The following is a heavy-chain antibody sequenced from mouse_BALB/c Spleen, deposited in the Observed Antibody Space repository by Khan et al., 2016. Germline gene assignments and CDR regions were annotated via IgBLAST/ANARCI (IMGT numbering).Heavy chain of an antibody. CDR3: KTSPNPLFDY. CDR2: ISPGDGDI. Sequence: QVRLQQSDAELVKPGASVKISCKASGYTFTDHAIHWVKQKPEQGLEWIGYISPGDGDIKYNEKFKGKASLTADKSYSAAYMHLNSLNTEDSAVYFCKTSPNPLFDYWGQGTTLTVSS. V-gene: IGHV1S53*01. CDR1: GYTFTDHA. J-gene: IGHJ2*01.